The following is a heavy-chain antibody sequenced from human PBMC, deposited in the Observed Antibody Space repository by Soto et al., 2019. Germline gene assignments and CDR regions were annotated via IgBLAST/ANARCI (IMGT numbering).Heavy chain of an antibody. CDR2: ISAYNGNT. Sequence: ASVKVSCKASGYSFTSYGISWVRQAPGQGLEWMGWISAYNGNTNYAQKLQGRVTMTTDTSTSTAYMELRRLRSDDTAVYYCASQQWLYYYCCMDHWGQGTRVTVSS. J-gene: IGHJ6*02. V-gene: IGHV1-18*01. CDR3: ASQQWLYYYCCMDH. D-gene: IGHD6-19*01. CDR1: GYSFTSYG.